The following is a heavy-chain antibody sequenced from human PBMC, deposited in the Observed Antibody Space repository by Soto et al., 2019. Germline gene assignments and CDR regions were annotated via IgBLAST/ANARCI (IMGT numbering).Heavy chain of an antibody. J-gene: IGHJ2*01. V-gene: IGHV3-23*01. CDR2: VSHSGGIT. CDR1: VFTFSSYA. Sequence: GSALRLSCAVSVFTFSSYAMSWVRQAPGKGLEWVSVVSHSGGITFYGDSVKGRFTISRDNSKNTLYLQMNSLRAEDTAVYYCARDQDRWYFDLWGRGTLVTSPQ. CDR3: ARDQDRWYFDL.